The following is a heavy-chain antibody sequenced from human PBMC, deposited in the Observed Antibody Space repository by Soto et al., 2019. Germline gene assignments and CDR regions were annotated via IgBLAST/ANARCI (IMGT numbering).Heavy chain of an antibody. CDR2: ISAYNGNT. J-gene: IGHJ4*02. CDR3: ARDISAYYYDSSGTPHY. Sequence: ASVKVSCKASGYTFTSYGISWVRQAPGQGLEWMGWISAYNGNTNYAQKLQGRVTMTTDTSTSTAYMELRSLRSDDTAVYYCARDISAYYYDSSGTPHYWGQGTLVTVSS. CDR1: GYTFTSYG. V-gene: IGHV1-18*01. D-gene: IGHD3-22*01.